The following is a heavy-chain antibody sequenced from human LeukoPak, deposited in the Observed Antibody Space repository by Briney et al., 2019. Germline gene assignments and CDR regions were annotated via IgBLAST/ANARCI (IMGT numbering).Heavy chain of an antibody. D-gene: IGHD5-18*01. V-gene: IGHV4-59*08. CDR2: IHHSGSS. CDR3: GRHDTRGGAFDI. Sequence: SETLSPTCTVSGGSITGYHWSWIRQPPGKGLEWIAYIHHSGSSNYTPSLKGRVTISVDTSKNQFSLKLSFVTAADTAVYYCGRHDTRGGAFDIWGQGTMLTVSS. J-gene: IGHJ3*02. CDR1: GGSITGYH.